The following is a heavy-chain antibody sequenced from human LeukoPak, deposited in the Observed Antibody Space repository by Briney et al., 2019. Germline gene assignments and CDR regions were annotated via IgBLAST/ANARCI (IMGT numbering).Heavy chain of an antibody. CDR2: ISASGGST. Sequence: PGGSLRHSCAASGFTFRAYAMAWVRQAPGKGLEWLSVISASGGSTDYADSVKGRFTISRDNSHNTVFLHMNSLRVEDTALYYCALGYCSGGDCYANPYYFDHWGQGTLVTVSS. J-gene: IGHJ4*02. V-gene: IGHV3-23*01. CDR1: GFTFRAYA. CDR3: ALGYCSGGDCYANPYYFDH. D-gene: IGHD2-15*01.